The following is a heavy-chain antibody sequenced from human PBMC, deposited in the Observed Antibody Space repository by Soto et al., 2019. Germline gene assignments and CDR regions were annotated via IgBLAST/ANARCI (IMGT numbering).Heavy chain of an antibody. D-gene: IGHD4-17*01. CDR1: GFTFSDYY. Sequence: QVQLVESGGGLVKPGGSLRLSCAASGFTFSDYYMSWVRQAPGKGLEWVSYISSSGSTIYYADSVKGRFTISRDNAKNSLYLQMNSLRDQDTAVYYCARHIPERGGVATVTFYYYYGMDVWGQGTTVTVSS. CDR2: ISSSGSTI. V-gene: IGHV3-11*01. CDR3: ARHIPERGGVATVTFYYYYGMDV. J-gene: IGHJ6*02.